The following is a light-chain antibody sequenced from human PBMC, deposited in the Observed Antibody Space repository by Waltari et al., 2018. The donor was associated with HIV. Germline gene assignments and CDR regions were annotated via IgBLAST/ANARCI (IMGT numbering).Light chain of an antibody. Sequence: QSTLTQPASVSGSPGQSVTISCIGTASDFGPYKYVSWYQQHPVNVPKVIIYEVTSRPSGVSHRFSAYKSGNTASLTISRLQPEDEAVYFCSTHTADHTLAFGGGTHLTVL. CDR2: EVT. CDR3: STHTADHTLA. V-gene: IGLV2-14*03. CDR1: ASDFGPYKY. J-gene: IGLJ3*02.